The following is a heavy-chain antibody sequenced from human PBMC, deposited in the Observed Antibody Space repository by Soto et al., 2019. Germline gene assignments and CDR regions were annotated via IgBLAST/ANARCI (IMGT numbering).Heavy chain of an antibody. D-gene: IGHD1-26*01. V-gene: IGHV3-23*01. CDR1: GFTFTSYG. Sequence: PRRSCAASGFTFTSYGMSWVGQAPGKGLEWVSAISGSGGSTYYADSVKGRFTISRDNSKNTLYLHMNSLRAEDTAVYYCAKGTLGSYYYYGMGVWREGPTFTVSS. CDR3: AKGTLGSYYYYGMGV. J-gene: IGHJ6*04. CDR2: ISGSGGST.